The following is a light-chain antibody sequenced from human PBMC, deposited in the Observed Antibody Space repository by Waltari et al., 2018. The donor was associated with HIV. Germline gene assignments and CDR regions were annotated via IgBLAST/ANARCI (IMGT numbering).Light chain of an antibody. Sequence: QSVLSQPPSASGTPGQRVTFSCSGSSSNIGSNHVYWYQQFPGTAPKLLIYRNYHRPSGVPDRFSGSKSGTSASLAISGLRSEDEADYYCAVWDVSLNGRVFGGGTKLTVL. CDR1: SSNIGSNH. CDR3: AVWDVSLNGRV. CDR2: RNY. J-gene: IGLJ3*02. V-gene: IGLV1-47*01.